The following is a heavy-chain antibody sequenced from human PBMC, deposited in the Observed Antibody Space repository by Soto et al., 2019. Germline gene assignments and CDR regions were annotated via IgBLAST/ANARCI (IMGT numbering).Heavy chain of an antibody. Sequence: ASVKVSCKASGYSFTSYDINWVRQATGQGLEWMGWMNPNSGNTGSAQKFQGRVTMTRNTSITTAYMELSSLRSEDTAVYYCARKRRDSSSWYNWFDPWGQGTLVTVSS. J-gene: IGHJ5*02. CDR2: MNPNSGNT. V-gene: IGHV1-8*01. CDR3: ARKRRDSSSWYNWFDP. CDR1: GYSFTSYD. D-gene: IGHD6-13*01.